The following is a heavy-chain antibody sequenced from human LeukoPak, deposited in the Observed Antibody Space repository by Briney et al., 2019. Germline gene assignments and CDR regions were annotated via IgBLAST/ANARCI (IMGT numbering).Heavy chain of an antibody. J-gene: IGHJ4*02. V-gene: IGHV4-34*01. CDR3: ARLRRVYDSSGYYSSHFDY. CDR2: INHSGST. Sequence: PSETLSLTXAVYGGSFSGYYWSWIRQPPGKGLEWIGEINHSGSTNHSPSLKSRVTISVDTSKNQFSLKLSSVTAADTAVYYCARLRRVYDSSGYYSSHFDYWGQGTLVTVSS. CDR1: GGSFSGYY. D-gene: IGHD3-22*01.